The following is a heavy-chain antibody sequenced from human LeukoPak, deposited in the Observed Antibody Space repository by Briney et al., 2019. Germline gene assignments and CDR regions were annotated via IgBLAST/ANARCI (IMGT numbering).Heavy chain of an antibody. Sequence: SETLSLTCAVYGGSFSGYHWSWIRQPPGKGLEWIGEINDSGSTNYNPSLKSRVIISVDTSKNQFSLKLSSVTAADTAVYYCARRLVEGAVARLDYWGQGTLVTVSS. CDR3: ARRLVEGAVARLDY. V-gene: IGHV4-34*01. CDR1: GGSFSGYH. D-gene: IGHD6-19*01. CDR2: INDSGST. J-gene: IGHJ4*02.